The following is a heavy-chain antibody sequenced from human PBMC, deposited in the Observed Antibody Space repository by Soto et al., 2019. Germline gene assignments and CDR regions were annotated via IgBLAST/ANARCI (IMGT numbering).Heavy chain of an antibody. CDR3: ARARIVGATTDWFDP. V-gene: IGHV4-38-2*01. CDR2: IYHSGST. J-gene: IGHJ5*02. CDR1: GYSISSGYY. Sequence: SETLSLTCAVSGYSISSGYYWGWIRQPPGKGLEWIGSIYHSGSTYYNPSLKSRVTISVDTSKNQFSLKLSSVTAADTAVYYCARARIVGATTDWFDPWGQGTLVTV. D-gene: IGHD1-26*01.